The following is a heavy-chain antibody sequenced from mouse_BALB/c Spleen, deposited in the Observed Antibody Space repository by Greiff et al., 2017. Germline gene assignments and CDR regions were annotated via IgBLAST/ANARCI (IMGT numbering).Heavy chain of an antibody. J-gene: IGHJ2*01. D-gene: IGHD2-4*01. CDR2: ISNGGGST. CDR3: ARRAYDYDGYFDY. V-gene: IGHV5-12-2*01. CDR1: GFTFSSYT. Sequence: EVKLQESGGGLVQPGGSLKLSCAASGFTFSSYTMSWVRQTPEKRLEWVAYISNGGGSTYYPDTVKGRFTISRDNAKNTLYLQMSSLKSEDTAMYYCARRAYDYDGYFDYWGQGTTLTVSS.